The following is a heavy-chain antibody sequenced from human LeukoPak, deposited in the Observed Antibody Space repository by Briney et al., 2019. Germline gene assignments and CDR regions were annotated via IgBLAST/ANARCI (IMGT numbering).Heavy chain of an antibody. J-gene: IGHJ4*02. CDR1: GFTFSDYY. CDR2: MSSSISYT. Sequence: GGSLRLSCAASGFTFSDYYMSWIRQAPGKGLEWLSYMSSSISYTNYADSVKGRFTISRDNAKNSLYLQMNSLRCEDTAVYYCARAVAGDYFDYWGQGTLVTVSS. CDR3: ARAVAGDYFDY. V-gene: IGHV3-11*06. D-gene: IGHD6-19*01.